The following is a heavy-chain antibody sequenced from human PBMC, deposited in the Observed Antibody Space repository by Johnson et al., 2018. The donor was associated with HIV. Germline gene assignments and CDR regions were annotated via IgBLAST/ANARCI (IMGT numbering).Heavy chain of an antibody. V-gene: IGHV3-13*01. CDR2: IGTAGDT. J-gene: IGHJ3*02. CDR1: GFTFSSYD. D-gene: IGHD6-19*01. CDR3: AKDLSPYSSGWYDAFDI. Sequence: VQLVESGGGLVQPGGSLRLSCAASGFTFSSYDMHWVRQATGKGLEWVSAIGTAGDTYYADSVKGRFTISRDNSKNTLYLQMNSLRAEDTAVYYCAKDLSPYSSGWYDAFDIRGQGTMVTVSS.